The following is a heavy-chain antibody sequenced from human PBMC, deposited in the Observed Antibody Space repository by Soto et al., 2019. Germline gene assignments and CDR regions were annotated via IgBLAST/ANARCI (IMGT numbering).Heavy chain of an antibody. CDR3: ARDLHSSGWYGY. CDR2: ISANNGTA. D-gene: IGHD6-19*01. CDR1: GYTFTSYG. J-gene: IGHJ4*02. V-gene: IGHV1-18*04. Sequence: SVKVSCKASGYTFTSYGISWVRQAPGQGLEWMGGISANNGTANYAQKLQGRVTITADESTSTAYMELSSLRSEDTAVYYCARDLHSSGWYGYWGQGTLVTVSS.